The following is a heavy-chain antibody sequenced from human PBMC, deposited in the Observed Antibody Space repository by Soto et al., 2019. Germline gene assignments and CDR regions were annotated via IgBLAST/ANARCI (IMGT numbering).Heavy chain of an antibody. J-gene: IGHJ6*02. CDR1: GFTFSSHG. V-gene: IGHV3-30*18. CDR2: ISYDGSNK. CDR3: AKDLAPPLGIAVAGTMFDYYYYGMDV. D-gene: IGHD6-19*01. Sequence: GGSLRLSCAASGFTFSSHGMHWVRQAPGKGLEWVAVISYDGSNKYYADSVKGRFTISRDNSKNTLYLQMNSLGAEDTAVYYCAKDLAPPLGIAVAGTMFDYYYYGMDVWGQGTTVTVSS.